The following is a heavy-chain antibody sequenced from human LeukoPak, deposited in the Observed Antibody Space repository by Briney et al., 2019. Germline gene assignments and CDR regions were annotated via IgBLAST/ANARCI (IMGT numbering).Heavy chain of an antibody. J-gene: IGHJ4*02. V-gene: IGHV4-4*07. CDR2: IHPSGST. CDR1: GDSISSYY. Sequence: PSETLSLTCTVSGDSISSYYWSWIQQPAGKGLEWIGRIHPSGSTNYNPSLKSRVTLSVDTSKNQFSLKLSSVTAADTAVYYCARGPPPDFDYWGRGTLVTVSS. CDR3: ARGPPPDFDY.